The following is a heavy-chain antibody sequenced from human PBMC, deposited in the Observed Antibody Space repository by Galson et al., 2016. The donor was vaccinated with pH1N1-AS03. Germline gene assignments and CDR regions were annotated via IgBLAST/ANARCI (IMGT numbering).Heavy chain of an antibody. J-gene: IGHJ4*02. V-gene: IGHV4-59*01. CDR3: TRGGTYSSSSPAYFGY. CDR2: IYYNGPA. D-gene: IGHD6-6*01. CDR1: GGSITNYY. Sequence: SETLSPTCTVSGGSITNYYWTWIRQPPGKGLEWIGYIYYNGPAHNNPSLNSRVTISADTSKKQSSLNLASVTAADTAVYFCTRGGTYSSSSPAYFGYWGQGTLVTVSS.